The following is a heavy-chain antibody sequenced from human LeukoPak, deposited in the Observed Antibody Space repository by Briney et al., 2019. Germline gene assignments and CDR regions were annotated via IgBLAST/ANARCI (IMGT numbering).Heavy chain of an antibody. V-gene: IGHV3-21*01. J-gene: IGHJ6*03. CDR3: ARDNTYYYDSVYYYMDV. CDR1: GFTSSSYS. CDR2: ISSSSSYI. D-gene: IGHD3-22*01. Sequence: GSLRLSCAASGFTSSSYSMNWVRQAPRKGLEWVSSISSSSSYIYYADSVKGRFTISRDNAKNSLYLQMNSLRAEDTAVYYCARDNTYYYDSVYYYMDVWGKGTTVTVSS.